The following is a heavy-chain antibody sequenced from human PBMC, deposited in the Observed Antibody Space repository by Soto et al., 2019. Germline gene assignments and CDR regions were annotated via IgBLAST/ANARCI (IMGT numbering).Heavy chain of an antibody. D-gene: IGHD1-7*01. CDR2: INAGNGNT. V-gene: IGHV1-3*01. J-gene: IGHJ3*02. CDR1: GYTFTSYA. Sequence: QVQLVQSGAEVKKPGASVKVSCKASGYTFTSYAMHWVRQAPGQRLEWMGWINAGNGNTKYSQKFQGRVTITRDPSASTAYMELSSLRSEDTAVYYCARSLELEPCAFDIWGQGTMVTVSS. CDR3: ARSLELEPCAFDI.